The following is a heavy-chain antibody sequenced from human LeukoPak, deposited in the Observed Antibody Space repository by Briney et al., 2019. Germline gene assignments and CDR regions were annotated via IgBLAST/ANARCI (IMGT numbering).Heavy chain of an antibody. CDR2: VGVDGTR. CDR1: GFTFSRYW. V-gene: IGHV3-23*01. D-gene: IGHD3-22*01. J-gene: IGHJ4*02. CDR3: AKTQGYYDY. Sequence: GGSLRLSCAASGFTFSRYWMTWVRQAPGKGLEWVSGVGVDGTRYYVDSVKGRFTVSRDTAKNTLYLQMSSLRAEDTAIYYCAKTQGYYDYWGQGTLVTVSS.